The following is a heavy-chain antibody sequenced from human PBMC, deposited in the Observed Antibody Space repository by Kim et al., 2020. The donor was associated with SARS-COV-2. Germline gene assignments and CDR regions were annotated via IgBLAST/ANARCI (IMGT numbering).Heavy chain of an antibody. V-gene: IGHV4-39*07. CDR2: IYYSGST. CDR3: ARGRPQSGGWFDP. J-gene: IGHJ5*02. CDR1: GGSISSSSYY. Sequence: SETLSLTCTVSGGSISSSSYYWGWIRQPPGKGLEWIGSIYYSGSTYYNPSLKSRVTISVDTSKNQFSLKLSSVTAADTAVYYCARGRPQSGGWFDPWGQG. D-gene: IGHD3-16*01.